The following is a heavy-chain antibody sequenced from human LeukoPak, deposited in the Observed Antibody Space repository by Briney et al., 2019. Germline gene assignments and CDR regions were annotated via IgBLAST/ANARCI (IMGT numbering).Heavy chain of an antibody. J-gene: IGHJ5*02. Sequence: SETLSLTCAVYGGSFSGYYWSWIRQPPGKGLEWIGEINHSGSTYYNPSLKSRVTISVDTSKNQFSLKLSSVTAADTAVYYRARGRAWIIRFDPWGQGTLVTVSS. V-gene: IGHV4-34*01. D-gene: IGHD5-12*01. CDR2: INHSGST. CDR3: ARGRAWIIRFDP. CDR1: GGSFSGYY.